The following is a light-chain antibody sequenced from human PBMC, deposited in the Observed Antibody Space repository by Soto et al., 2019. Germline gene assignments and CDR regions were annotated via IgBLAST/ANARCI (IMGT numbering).Light chain of an antibody. J-gene: IGKJ5*01. CDR3: QQRLSWPPIT. CDR1: QSISIY. V-gene: IGKV3-11*01. CDR2: DAS. Sequence: EVVLTQSPATLSLSPGERATLSCRASQSISIYLAWYQQKPGQAPRLLIFDASNRATGVPTGFSGSGSGTDFTLTISSLEPEDFAVYYCQQRLSWPPITFGQGTRLDI.